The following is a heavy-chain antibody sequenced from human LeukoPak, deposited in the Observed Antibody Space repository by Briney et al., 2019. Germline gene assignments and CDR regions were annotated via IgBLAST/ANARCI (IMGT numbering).Heavy chain of an antibody. CDR2: INPSSGST. V-gene: IGHV1-46*01. Sequence: ASVKVSCKASGYTFTSYYMHWVRQAPGQGLEWMGIINPSSGSTSYAQKFQGRVTMTRDTSTSTVYMELSSLRSEDTAVYYCARGGRVLSLYSYGYILHPAFDYWGQGTLVTVSS. D-gene: IGHD5-18*01. CDR3: ARGGRVLSLYSYGYILHPAFDY. CDR1: GYTFTSYY. J-gene: IGHJ4*02.